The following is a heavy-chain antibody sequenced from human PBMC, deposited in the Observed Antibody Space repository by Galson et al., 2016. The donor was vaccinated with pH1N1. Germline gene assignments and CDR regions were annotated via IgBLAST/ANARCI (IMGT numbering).Heavy chain of an antibody. D-gene: IGHD2-21*02. Sequence: PALVKPTQTLTLTCTFSGFSLSTSGVGVGWIRQPPGKALEWLALIYWDDDKRYSPSLKSRLTITKDTSKNQVVLTMTNMDPLDTATYYCAHAEGGGCDSEGIFDYFYGMDVWGQGTTVTVSS. CDR3: AHAEGGGCDSEGIFDYFYGMDV. J-gene: IGHJ6*02. CDR1: GFSLSTSGVG. V-gene: IGHV2-5*02. CDR2: IYWDDDK.